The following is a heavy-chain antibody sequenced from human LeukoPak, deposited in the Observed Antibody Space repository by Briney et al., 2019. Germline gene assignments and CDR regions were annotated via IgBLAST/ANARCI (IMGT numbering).Heavy chain of an antibody. CDR1: GFTFSIYW. CDR2: IKQDGSEK. Sequence: GGSLRLSCAASGFTFSIYWMSWVRQAPGKGLEWVAYIKQDGSEKYYVDSVKGRFTISRDNAKNSPYLQVNSLRAEDTAVYYCARGGYDYVWGSYRYRYGMDVWGKGTTVTVSS. J-gene: IGHJ6*04. CDR3: ARGGYDYVWGSYRYRYGMDV. D-gene: IGHD3-16*02. V-gene: IGHV3-7*03.